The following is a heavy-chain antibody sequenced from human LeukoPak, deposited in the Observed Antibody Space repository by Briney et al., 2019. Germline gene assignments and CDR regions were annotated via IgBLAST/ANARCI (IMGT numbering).Heavy chain of an antibody. Sequence: PSQTLSLTCAVSGGSISSGGYSWSWIRQPPGKGLEWIGYIYHSGSTYYNPSLKSRVTISVDRSKNQFSLKLSSVTAADTAVYYCARAEYCSSTGCYRRVVGPFDPWGQGTLVTVSS. CDR1: GGSISSGGYS. J-gene: IGHJ5*02. CDR3: ARAEYCSSTGCYRRVVGPFDP. CDR2: IYHSGST. D-gene: IGHD2-2*02. V-gene: IGHV4-30-2*01.